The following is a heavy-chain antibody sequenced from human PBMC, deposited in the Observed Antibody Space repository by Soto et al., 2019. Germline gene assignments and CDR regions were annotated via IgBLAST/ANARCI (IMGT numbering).Heavy chain of an antibody. CDR1: GYTFTSYA. D-gene: IGHD3-22*01. CDR2: INAGNGNT. Sequence: QVQLVQSGAEEKKPGASVKVSCKASGYTFTSYAMHWVRQAPGQRLEWMGWINAGNGNTKYSQKFQGRVTITRDTSAITAYMELSSLRSEDTAVYYCARSSGYYLTDDYWGQGTLVTVSS. V-gene: IGHV1-3*05. J-gene: IGHJ4*02. CDR3: ARSSGYYLTDDY.